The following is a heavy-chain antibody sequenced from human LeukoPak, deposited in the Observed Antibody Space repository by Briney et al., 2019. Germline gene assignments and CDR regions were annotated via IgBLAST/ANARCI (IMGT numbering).Heavy chain of an antibody. V-gene: IGHV1-18*01. J-gene: IGHJ4*02. CDR3: ARLYGYSSSWPRGDFDY. Sequence: ASVKVSCKASGYTFTSYGISWVRQAPGQGLEWMGWISAYNGNTNCAQKLQGRVTMTTDTSTSTAYMELRSLRSDDTAVYYCARLYGYSSSWPRGDFDYWGQGTLVTVSS. CDR1: GYTFTSYG. CDR2: ISAYNGNT. D-gene: IGHD6-13*01.